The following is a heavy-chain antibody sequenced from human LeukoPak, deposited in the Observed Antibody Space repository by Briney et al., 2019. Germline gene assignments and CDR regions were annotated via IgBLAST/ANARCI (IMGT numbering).Heavy chain of an antibody. J-gene: IGHJ6*03. Sequence: GGSPRLSCAASGFTFSTYGMHWVRQAPGKGLEWVAFIRYDAINKYYADSVKGRFTISRDNSRNTLYLQMNSLRAEDTALYYCAKDGGTVSGTYYFDMDVWGKGTTVTISS. V-gene: IGHV3-30*02. CDR1: GFTFSTYG. CDR3: AKDGGTVSGTYYFDMDV. CDR2: IRYDAINK. D-gene: IGHD1-26*01.